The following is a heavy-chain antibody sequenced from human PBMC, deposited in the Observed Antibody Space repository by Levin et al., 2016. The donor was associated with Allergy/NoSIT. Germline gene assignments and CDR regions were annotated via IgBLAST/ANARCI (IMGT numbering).Heavy chain of an antibody. J-gene: IGHJ4*02. V-gene: IGHV1-18*01. D-gene: IGHD3-10*01. CDR2: ISAYNGNT. Sequence: WVRQAPGQGLEWMGWISAYNGNTNYAQKLQGRVTMTTDTSTSTAYMELRSLRSDDTAVYYCARGSTGELLTYWGQGTLVTVSS. CDR3: ARGSTGELLTY.